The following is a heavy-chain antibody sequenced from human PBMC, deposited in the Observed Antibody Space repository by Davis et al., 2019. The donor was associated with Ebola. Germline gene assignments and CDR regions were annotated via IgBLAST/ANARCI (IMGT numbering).Heavy chain of an antibody. D-gene: IGHD1-26*01. CDR2: IIPILGIA. CDR3: AAQATPDKYFQH. J-gene: IGHJ1*01. CDR1: GGTFSSYA. V-gene: IGHV1-69*10. Sequence: SVKVSCKASGGTFSSYAISWVRQAPGQGLEWMGGIIPILGIANYAQKFQGRVTITADKSTSTAYMELSSLRSEDTAVYYCAAQATPDKYFQHWGQGTLVTVSS.